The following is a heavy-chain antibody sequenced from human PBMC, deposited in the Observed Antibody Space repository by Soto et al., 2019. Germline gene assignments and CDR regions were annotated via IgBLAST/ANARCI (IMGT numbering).Heavy chain of an antibody. CDR1: GYTFSSYG. CDR2: VSGSNANT. Sequence: QVPLVQSGAEVKKPGASVKVSCQASGYTFSSYGINWVRQAPGQGLEWMGWVSGSNANTNYAQKFQGRVTMTTDTSSSTAYMELRSLTYDDTAVYYCARGQRYSSSDYWGQGTQVTVSS. J-gene: IGHJ4*02. CDR3: ARGQRYSSSDY. D-gene: IGHD6-6*01. V-gene: IGHV1-18*01.